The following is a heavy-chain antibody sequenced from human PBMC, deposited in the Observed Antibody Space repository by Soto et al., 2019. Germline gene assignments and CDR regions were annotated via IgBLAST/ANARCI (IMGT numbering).Heavy chain of an antibody. Sequence: QVQLVQSGAEVKKPGSSVKVSCKASGGTFSSYAISWVRQAPGQGLEWMGGIIPIFGTANYAQKFQGRVTITADKCTSTAYMELSGLRSEDTAVYYCAGAGGGIAAAGTFDYWGQGTLVTVSS. J-gene: IGHJ4*02. CDR3: AGAGGGIAAAGTFDY. CDR1: GGTFSSYA. D-gene: IGHD6-13*01. V-gene: IGHV1-69*06. CDR2: IIPIFGTA.